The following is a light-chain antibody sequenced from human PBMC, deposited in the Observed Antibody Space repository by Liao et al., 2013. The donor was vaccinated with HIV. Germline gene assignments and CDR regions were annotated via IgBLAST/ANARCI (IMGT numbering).Light chain of an antibody. V-gene: IGLV3-21*01. Sequence: SYVLTQPPSVSVAPGKTARITCGGNNIGGKSVHWYQQKPGQAPTLVMSYDSDRPSGIPERFSGSNSGNTATLTISRVEAGDEADYYCQAWDSSTKTVVFGGGTKLTVL. J-gene: IGLJ2*01. CDR1: NIGGKS. CDR3: QAWDSSTKTVV. CDR2: YDS.